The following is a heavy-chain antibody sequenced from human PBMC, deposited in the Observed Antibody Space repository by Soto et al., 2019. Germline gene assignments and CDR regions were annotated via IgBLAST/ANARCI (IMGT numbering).Heavy chain of an antibody. Sequence: PGGSPTLSCAASGFTFSNAWMSWVRQAPGKGLEWVGRIKSKTDGGTTDYAAPVKGRFTISRDDSKNTLYLQMNSLKTEDTAVYYCNIYMTPAAFDIWGQGTMVTLSS. CDR1: GFTFSNAW. CDR2: IKSKTDGGTT. CDR3: NIYMTPAAFDI. J-gene: IGHJ3*02. V-gene: IGHV3-15*01. D-gene: IGHD2-8*01.